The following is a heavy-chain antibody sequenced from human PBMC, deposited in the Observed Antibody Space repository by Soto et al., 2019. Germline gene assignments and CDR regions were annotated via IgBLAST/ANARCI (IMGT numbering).Heavy chain of an antibody. Sequence: GASVKVSCKASGYTFTSYYMHWVRQAPGQGLEWMGIINPSGGSTSYAQKFQGRVTMTRDTSTSTVYMELSSLRSEDTAVYYCARGTARGIAAAGTGPLFDYWGQGTLVTAPQ. CDR1: GYTFTSYY. D-gene: IGHD6-13*01. J-gene: IGHJ4*02. CDR3: ARGTARGIAAAGTGPLFDY. CDR2: INPSGGST. V-gene: IGHV1-46*03.